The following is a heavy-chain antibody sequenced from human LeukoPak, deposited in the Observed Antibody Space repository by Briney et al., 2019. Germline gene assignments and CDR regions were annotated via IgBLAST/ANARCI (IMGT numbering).Heavy chain of an antibody. CDR2: ISSRSSYI. CDR1: GFTFSSYS. J-gene: IGHJ3*02. CDR3: ANERAGI. V-gene: IGHV3-21*01. D-gene: IGHD1-14*01. Sequence: GGSLRLSCAASGFTFSSYSMNWVRQAPWRGLEWVSSISSRSSYIYYADSVKGRFTISRDNAKNSLYLQMNSLRAEDTAVYYCANERAGIWGQGTMVTVSS.